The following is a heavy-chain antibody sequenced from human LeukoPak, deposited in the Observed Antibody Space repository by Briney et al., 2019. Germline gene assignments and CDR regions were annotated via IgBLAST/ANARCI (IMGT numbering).Heavy chain of an antibody. CDR1: GGSISSYY. CDR2: IYTSGST. V-gene: IGHV4-4*09. Sequence: SETLSLTCTVSGGSISSYYWSWIRQPPGKGLEWIGYIYTSGSTNYNPSLKSRVTISVDASKNQFSLKLSSVTAADTAVYYCARDYYGPWGQGTLVTVSS. J-gene: IGHJ5*02. CDR3: ARDYYGP. D-gene: IGHD3-10*01.